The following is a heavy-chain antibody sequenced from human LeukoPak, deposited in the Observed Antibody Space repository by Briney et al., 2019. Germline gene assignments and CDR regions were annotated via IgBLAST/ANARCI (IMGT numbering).Heavy chain of an antibody. D-gene: IGHD3-10*01. J-gene: IGHJ4*02. CDR1: GFTFSSYT. CDR2: ITTSDGNT. Sequence: AGGSLRLSCAASGFTFSSYTMSWVRQAPGKGLEWVSTITTSDGNTYYADSVKGRFTVSRDNSKNTLFLQMNSLRAEDTAVYYCARAPGGYWGQGTLVTVSS. CDR3: ARAPGGY. V-gene: IGHV3-23*01.